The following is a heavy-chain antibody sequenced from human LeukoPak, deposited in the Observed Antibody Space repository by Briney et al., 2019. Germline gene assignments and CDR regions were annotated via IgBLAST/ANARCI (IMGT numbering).Heavy chain of an antibody. CDR3: ARVYYYDSSGYFGY. Sequence: PGGSLRLSCAASGFTFSSYTMSWVRQAPGKGLAWVSSISGSGGSTYYADSVKGRFTISRDNSKNTLYLQMNSLRAEDTAVYYCARVYYYDSSGYFGYWGQGTLVTVSS. D-gene: IGHD3-22*01. V-gene: IGHV3-23*01. CDR1: GFTFSSYT. J-gene: IGHJ4*02. CDR2: ISGSGGST.